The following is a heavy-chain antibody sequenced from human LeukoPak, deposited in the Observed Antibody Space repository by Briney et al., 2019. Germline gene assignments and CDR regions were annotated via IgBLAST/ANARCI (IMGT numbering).Heavy chain of an antibody. D-gene: IGHD1-7*01. CDR2: IYSGGST. Sequence: PGGSLRLSCAASGFTVSSNYXSWXXQAXGKGLEWVSIIYSGGSTYYADSVKGRFTISRDNSNNTQYLQMNSLRAEDTAVYYCAKNWNYDYWGQGTLVTVSS. J-gene: IGHJ4*02. CDR3: AKNWNYDY. CDR1: GFTVSSNY. V-gene: IGHV3-66*01.